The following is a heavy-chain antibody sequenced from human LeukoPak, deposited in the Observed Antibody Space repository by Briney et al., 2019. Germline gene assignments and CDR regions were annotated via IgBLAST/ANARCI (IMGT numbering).Heavy chain of an antibody. CDR2: IYYSGST. CDR3: ATYCSSTSCYGSFDY. Sequence: SETLSLTCTVSGGSISSSSYYWSWIRQPPGKGLEWIGYIYYSGSTNYNPSLKSRVTISVDTSKNQFSLKLSSVTAADTAVYYCATYCSSTSCYGSFDYWGQGTLVTVA. V-gene: IGHV4-61*01. D-gene: IGHD2-2*01. J-gene: IGHJ4*02. CDR1: GGSISSSSYY.